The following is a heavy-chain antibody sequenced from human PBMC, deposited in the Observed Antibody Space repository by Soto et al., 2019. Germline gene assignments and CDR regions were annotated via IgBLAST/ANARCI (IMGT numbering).Heavy chain of an antibody. D-gene: IGHD3-3*01. Sequence: GASVKVSCTASGSTFTSYYMHWVRQAPGQGFEWMGWINPGSGGTNYAQKFQGRVTMTRDTSISTAYMELSRLRSDDTAVYYCARAYSDFWSGYYDYWGQGTLVTVSS. V-gene: IGHV1-2*02. CDR1: GSTFTSYY. J-gene: IGHJ4*02. CDR3: ARAYSDFWSGYYDY. CDR2: INPGSGGT.